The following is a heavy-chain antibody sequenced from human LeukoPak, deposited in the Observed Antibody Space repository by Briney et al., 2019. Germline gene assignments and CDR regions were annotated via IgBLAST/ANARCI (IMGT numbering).Heavy chain of an antibody. CDR2: ISGTSSLI. Sequence: GGSLRLSCAASGFTFSTYSMNWVRQAPGKGLEWVSYISGTSSLIYYADSVKGRFTISRDNAKNSLYLQMNSLRDEGTAVYYCVRGQFFSFDYWGQGTLVTVSS. V-gene: IGHV3-48*02. J-gene: IGHJ4*02. D-gene: IGHD3-3*01. CDR1: GFTFSTYS. CDR3: VRGQFFSFDY.